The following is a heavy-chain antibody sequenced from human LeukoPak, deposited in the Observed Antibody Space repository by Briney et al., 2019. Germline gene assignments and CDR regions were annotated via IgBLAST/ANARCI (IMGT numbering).Heavy chain of an antibody. Sequence: GGSLRLSCVFSGFTFSNYWMKWVRQAPGKGLEWVASINEDGSGKYSMDSVKDRVTISRDNAKDSLDLQINSLTVEDTAIYYCVRDDGDVWGKGTTVTVSS. J-gene: IGHJ6*04. CDR1: GFTFSNYW. CDR2: INEDGSGK. CDR3: VRDDGDV. V-gene: IGHV3-7*01.